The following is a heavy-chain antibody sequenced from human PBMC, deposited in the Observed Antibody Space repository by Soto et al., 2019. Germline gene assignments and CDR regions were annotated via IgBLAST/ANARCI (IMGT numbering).Heavy chain of an antibody. CDR3: AHRRGYYDSSGYWFDP. Sequence: QITLKESGPTLVKPTQTLTLTCTFSGFSLSTSGVGVGWIRQPPGKALEWLALIYWDDDKRYSPSLKSRLTLTKDPSKNQVVLTMTNMDPVDTATYYCAHRRGYYDSSGYWFDPWGQGTLVTVSS. V-gene: IGHV2-5*02. D-gene: IGHD3-22*01. CDR2: IYWDDDK. J-gene: IGHJ5*02. CDR1: GFSLSTSGVG.